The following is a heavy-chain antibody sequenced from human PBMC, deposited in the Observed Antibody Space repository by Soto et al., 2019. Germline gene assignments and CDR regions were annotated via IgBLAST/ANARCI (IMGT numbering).Heavy chain of an antibody. V-gene: IGHV3-33*01. Sequence: GGSLRLSCAASGFTFSSYGMHWVRQAPGKGLEWVAVIWYDGSNKYYADSVKGRFTISRGNSKNTLYLQMNSLRAEDTAVYYCASEGGTPGIAVAGNWWFGPWGQGSLVRVTS. CDR2: IWYDGSNK. D-gene: IGHD6-19*01. J-gene: IGHJ5*02. CDR1: GFTFSSYG. CDR3: ASEGGTPGIAVAGNWWFGP.